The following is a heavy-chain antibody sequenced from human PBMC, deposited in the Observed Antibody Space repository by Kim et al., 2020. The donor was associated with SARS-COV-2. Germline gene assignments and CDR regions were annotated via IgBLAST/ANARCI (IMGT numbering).Heavy chain of an antibody. Sequence: SQTLSLTCAISGDSVSSNSAAWNWIRQSPSRGLEWLGRTYYRSKWYNDYAVSVKSRITINPDTSKNQFSLQLNSVTPEDTAVYYCARDRGGSSAYYYYYYMDVWGKGTTVTVSS. CDR3: ARDRGGSSAYYYYYYMDV. CDR1: GDSVSSNSAA. V-gene: IGHV6-1*01. CDR2: TYYRSKWYN. D-gene: IGHD3-10*01. J-gene: IGHJ6*03.